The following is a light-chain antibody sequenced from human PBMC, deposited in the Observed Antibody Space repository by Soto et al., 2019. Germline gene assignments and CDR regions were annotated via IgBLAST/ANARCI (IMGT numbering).Light chain of an antibody. Sequence: EIVMTQSPATLSVSPGERATLSCRASQSVSSSYLAWYQQKPGQAPRLLIYGASTRATGIPARFSGSGSGTEFTLTISSLQSEHFAVYYCQQYNNWPLTFGGGTKVEIK. CDR2: GAS. CDR3: QQYNNWPLT. CDR1: QSVSSSY. V-gene: IGKV3-15*01. J-gene: IGKJ4*01.